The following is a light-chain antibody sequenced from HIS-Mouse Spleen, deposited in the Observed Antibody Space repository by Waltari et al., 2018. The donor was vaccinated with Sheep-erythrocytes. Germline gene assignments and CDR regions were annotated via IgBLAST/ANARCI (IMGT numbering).Light chain of an antibody. CDR2: EGS. Sequence: QSALTQPASVSGSPGQSITISCTGTSSDVGSYNLVSWYQQHPGKAPKPMLYEGSNRPSGVPNRLSGSKSGNTASLAISGLQSEDEADYYCAAWDDSLNGYVFGTGTKVTVL. J-gene: IGLJ1*01. CDR1: SSDVGSYNL. CDR3: AAWDDSLNGYV. V-gene: IGLV2-14*02.